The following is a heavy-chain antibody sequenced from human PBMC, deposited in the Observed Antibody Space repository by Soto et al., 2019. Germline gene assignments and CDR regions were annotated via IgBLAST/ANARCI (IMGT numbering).Heavy chain of an antibody. Sequence: SLRLSCAASGFTFSSYSMNWVRQAPGKGLEWVSYISSSSSTIYYADSVKGRFTISRDNAKNSLYLQMNSLRAEDTAVYYCAREGIVLMVYAISWFDPWGQGTLVTVSS. CDR3: AREGIVLMVYAISWFDP. D-gene: IGHD2-8*01. V-gene: IGHV3-48*01. CDR2: ISSSSSTI. CDR1: GFTFSSYS. J-gene: IGHJ5*02.